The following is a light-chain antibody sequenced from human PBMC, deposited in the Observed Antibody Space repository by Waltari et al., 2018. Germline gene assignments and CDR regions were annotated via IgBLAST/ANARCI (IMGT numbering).Light chain of an antibody. J-gene: IGKJ4*01. CDR2: WAS. CDR3: QQYYSTPLT. V-gene: IGKV4-1*01. Sequence: DIVMTQSPDSLAVSLGERATINCKSSQSVLYSSNNKNYLACDQQKPGQPPNLLIYWASTRESGVPDRFSGSGSGTDFTLTISTLQAEDVAVYYCQQYYSTPLTFGGGTKVEIK. CDR1: QSVLYSSNNKNY.